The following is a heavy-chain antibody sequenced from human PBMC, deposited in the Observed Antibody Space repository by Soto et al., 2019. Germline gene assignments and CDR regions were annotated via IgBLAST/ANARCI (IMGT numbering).Heavy chain of an antibody. V-gene: IGHV4-4*02. CDR1: GGSISSNNW. CDR3: ARHPGYCSGSNCYGYYTMDV. CDR2: IYHSGST. J-gene: IGHJ6*02. Sequence: SETLSLTCAVSGGSISSNNWLTWVRQPPGKGLEWIGEIYHSGSTNCNPSLKSRVTISVDTSKNQFSLELSSVTAADTAVYSCARHPGYCSGSNCYGYYTMDVWGQGTTVTVSS. D-gene: IGHD2-2*01.